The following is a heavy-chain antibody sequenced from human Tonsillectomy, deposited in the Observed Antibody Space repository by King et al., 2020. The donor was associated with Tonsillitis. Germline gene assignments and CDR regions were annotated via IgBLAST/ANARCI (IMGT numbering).Heavy chain of an antibody. V-gene: IGHV3-11*01. CDR2: ISSTGSTI. CDR3: ASRLNRKYGYVRDTFDI. J-gene: IGHJ3*02. CDR1: RFTFSDYY. Sequence: HVQLVESGGGLVKPGGSLRLSCAASRFTFSDYYMSWIRQAPGKGLEWLAYISSTGSTIYYADSVKGRFTISRDNSKNSLYLQMNSLRAEDTAVYYCASRLNRKYGYVRDTFDIWGQGTMVTVSS. D-gene: IGHD3-10*02.